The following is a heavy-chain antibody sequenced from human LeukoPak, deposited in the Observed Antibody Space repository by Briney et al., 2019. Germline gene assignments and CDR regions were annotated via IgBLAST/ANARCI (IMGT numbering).Heavy chain of an antibody. D-gene: IGHD6-13*01. V-gene: IGHV3-20*01. CDR1: GFTFDDYG. CDR2: INWNGGST. Sequence: GGSLRLSCAASGFTFDDYGMSWVRQAPGKGLEWVPGINWNGGSTGYADSVKGRFTISRDNAKNSLYVQMNSLRAEDTALYHCARVSSSWTTFDYWGQGTLVTVSS. CDR3: ARVSSSWTTFDY. J-gene: IGHJ4*02.